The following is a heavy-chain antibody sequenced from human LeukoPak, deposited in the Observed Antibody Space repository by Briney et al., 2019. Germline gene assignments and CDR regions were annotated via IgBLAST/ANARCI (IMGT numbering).Heavy chain of an antibody. CDR1: GFTFSNSA. Sequence: GPLRLSCAASGFTFSNSAMSWVRQAPGKGLEWVSTLSGSGITTYYADSVKGRFTTSRDNSKSTLYLQMNSLRAEDTAVYYCAKGIYSSGWSYFDYWGHGTLVTVSS. J-gene: IGHJ4*01. CDR3: AKGIYSSGWSYFDY. D-gene: IGHD6-19*01. V-gene: IGHV3-23*01. CDR2: LSGSGITT.